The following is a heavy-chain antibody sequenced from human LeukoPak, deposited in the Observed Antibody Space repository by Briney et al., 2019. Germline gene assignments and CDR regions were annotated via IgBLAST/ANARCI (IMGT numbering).Heavy chain of an antibody. CDR3: ARGISITGTIGFDY. CDR1: GGSFSGYY. CDR2: INHSGST. J-gene: IGHJ4*02. Sequence: SETLSLTCAVYGGSFSGYYWSWIRQPPGKGLEWIGEINHSGSTSYNPSLKSRVTISVDTSKNQFSLKLSSVTAADTAVYYCARGISITGTIGFDYWGQGTLVTVSS. D-gene: IGHD1-20*01. V-gene: IGHV4-34*01.